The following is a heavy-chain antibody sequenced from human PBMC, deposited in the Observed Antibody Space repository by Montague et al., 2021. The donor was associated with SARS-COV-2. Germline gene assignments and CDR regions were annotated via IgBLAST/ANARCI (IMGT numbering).Heavy chain of an antibody. CDR2: TYYRSRWFD. J-gene: IGHJ3*02. CDR1: GDSVSGDSVS. V-gene: IGHV6-1*01. CDR3: ARGDGLGTSTGYGFDI. Sequence: CAISGDSVSGDSVSWNWIRQSPSRGLEWLGRTYYRSRWFDHYEVXXKCRISIKADTSKNQFSLQLDSVTPEDTAVYYCARGDGLGTSTGYGFDIWGQGNLVTVSS. D-gene: IGHD1-26*01.